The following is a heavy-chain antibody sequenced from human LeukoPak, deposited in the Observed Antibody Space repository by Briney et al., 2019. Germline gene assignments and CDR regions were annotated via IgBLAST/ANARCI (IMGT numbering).Heavy chain of an antibody. J-gene: IGHJ4*02. D-gene: IGHD3-22*01. CDR1: GGSISSYY. V-gene: IGHV4-59*08. CDR3: ARQRTYYDSSGYRGFDY. Sequence: SETLSLTCTVSGGSISSYYWSWIRQPPGKGLEWIGYIYYSGSTNYNPSLKSRVTISVDTSKNQFSLKLSSVTAADTAVYYCARQRTYYDSSGYRGFDYWGQGTLVTVSS. CDR2: IYYSGST.